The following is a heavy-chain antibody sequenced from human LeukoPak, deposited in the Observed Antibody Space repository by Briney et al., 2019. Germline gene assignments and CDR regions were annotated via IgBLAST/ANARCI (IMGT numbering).Heavy chain of an antibody. CDR2: INHSGST. Sequence: SETLSLTCAAYGGSFSGYYWSWICQPPGKGLEWIGEINHSGSTNYNPSLKSRVTISVDTSKNQFSLKLSSVTAADTAVYYCASSGWYFDYWGQGTLVTVSS. V-gene: IGHV4-34*01. D-gene: IGHD6-19*01. J-gene: IGHJ4*02. CDR3: ASSGWYFDY. CDR1: GGSFSGYY.